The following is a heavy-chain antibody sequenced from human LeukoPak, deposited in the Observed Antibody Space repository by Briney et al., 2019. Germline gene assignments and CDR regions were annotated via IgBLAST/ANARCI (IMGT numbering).Heavy chain of an antibody. CDR3: ARDMYYDSIAPFDL. CDR2: IYCSGST. Sequence: SETLSLTCTVSGGSISSYYWSWIRQPPGKGLEWIGYIYCSGSTNYNPSLKSRVTISVDTSKNQFSLKLSSVTAADTAVYYCARDMYYDSIAPFDLWGRGTLVTVSS. CDR1: GGSISSYY. J-gene: IGHJ2*01. V-gene: IGHV4-59*12. D-gene: IGHD3-22*01.